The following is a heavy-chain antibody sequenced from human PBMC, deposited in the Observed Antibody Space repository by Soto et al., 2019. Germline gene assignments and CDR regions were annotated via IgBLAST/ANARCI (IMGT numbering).Heavy chain of an antibody. J-gene: IGHJ4*02. V-gene: IGHV3-21*06. CDR1: GVTFSGNS. CDR2: SSSTTNYI. Sequence: PGGALRLSCAVSGVTFSGNSTSWVRHPQGKGLEWVSSSSSTTNYIYYGDSMKGRFTISRDNAKNSLYLEMNSLRAEDTAVYYCARESEDLTSSFDYWGQGTLVTVSS. CDR3: ARESEDLTSSFDY.